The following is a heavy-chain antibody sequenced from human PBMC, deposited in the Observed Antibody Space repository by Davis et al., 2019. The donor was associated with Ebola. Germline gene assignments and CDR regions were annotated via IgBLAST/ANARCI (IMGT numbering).Heavy chain of an antibody. CDR3: ARDPAMDSGWYGFYYYGMDV. D-gene: IGHD6-19*01. V-gene: IGHV1-3*01. CDR2: INAGNGNT. CDR1: GYTFTSYA. J-gene: IGHJ6*02. Sequence: ASVKVSCKASGYTFTSYAMQWVRQAPGQRLEWMGWINAGNGNTKYSQKFQGRVTITRDTSASTAYMELSSLRSEDTAVYYCARDPAMDSGWYGFYYYGMDVWGQGTTVTVSS.